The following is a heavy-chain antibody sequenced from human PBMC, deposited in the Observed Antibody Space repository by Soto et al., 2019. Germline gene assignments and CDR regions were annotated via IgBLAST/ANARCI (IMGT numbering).Heavy chain of an antibody. J-gene: IGHJ5*02. CDR2: IYYSGST. CDR1: GGSISSGGYY. V-gene: IGHV4-31*03. Sequence: QVQLQESGPGLVKPSQTLSLTCIVSGGSISSGGYYWSWIRQHPGKGLEWIGYIYYSGSTYYNPSLKSRVTISVDTSKNQFSLKLSSVTAADTAVYYCARDLGEFKTTGVRGWFDPWGQGTLVTVSS. D-gene: IGHD4-4*01. CDR3: ARDLGEFKTTGVRGWFDP.